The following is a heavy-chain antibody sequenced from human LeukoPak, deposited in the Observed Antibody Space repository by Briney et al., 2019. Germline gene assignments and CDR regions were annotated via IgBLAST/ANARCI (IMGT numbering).Heavy chain of an antibody. V-gene: IGHV3-30*02. J-gene: IGHJ4*02. CDR2: IWFDGTDK. D-gene: IGHD5-12*01. CDR1: GFTFSSYE. CDR3: AKARSRSGYEPFDD. Sequence: GGSLRLSCAASGFTFSSYEMNWVRQAPGKGLEWVAFIWFDGTDKYYADSVKGRFTISRDNSKNTLYLQMNSLRPEDTAIYYCAKARSRSGYEPFDDWGQGTLVTVSS.